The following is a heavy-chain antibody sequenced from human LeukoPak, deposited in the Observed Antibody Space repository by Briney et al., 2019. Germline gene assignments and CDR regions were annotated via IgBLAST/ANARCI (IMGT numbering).Heavy chain of an antibody. CDR3: ARGAMATTPFFDY. CDR2: VYYTGST. Sequence: SETLSLTCPVSGGSISNYYYWTWIRQPPGKGLEWIGYVYYTGSTNFNPSLKTRVTMSLDTSRNQFSLKLTSLTAADTAVYYCARGAMATTPFFDYWGQGTLVTVSS. CDR1: GGSISNYY. J-gene: IGHJ4*02. V-gene: IGHV4-59*01. D-gene: IGHD5-24*01.